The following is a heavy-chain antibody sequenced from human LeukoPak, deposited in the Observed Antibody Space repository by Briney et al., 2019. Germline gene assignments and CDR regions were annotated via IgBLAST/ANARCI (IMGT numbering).Heavy chain of an antibody. CDR2: IGSSGTTI. D-gene: IGHD6-19*01. Sequence: PGGSLRLSCAASGFTFSNYEMNWVRQAPGKGLEWFSYIGSSGTTIYYADSVKGRFTISRDNAKNSLYLQMSSLRSEDTAVYYCARATGQWLVRGFDYWGRGTLVTVSS. CDR3: ARATGQWLVRGFDY. J-gene: IGHJ4*02. V-gene: IGHV3-48*03. CDR1: GFTFSNYE.